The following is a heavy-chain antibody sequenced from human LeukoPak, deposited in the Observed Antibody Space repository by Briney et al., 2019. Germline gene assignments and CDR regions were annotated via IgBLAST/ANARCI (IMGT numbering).Heavy chain of an antibody. D-gene: IGHD2-8*01. CDR2: IKQDGSAK. Sequence: GGSLRLSCAASGFTFSSYSMNWVRQAPGKGLAWVANIKQDGSAKYYMDSVKGRFTISRDNAKNSLYLQMNSLGVEDTAVYYCARVNPLMAPGAVDIWGQGTKVAVSS. CDR3: ARVNPLMAPGAVDI. V-gene: IGHV3-7*01. J-gene: IGHJ3*02. CDR1: GFTFSSYS.